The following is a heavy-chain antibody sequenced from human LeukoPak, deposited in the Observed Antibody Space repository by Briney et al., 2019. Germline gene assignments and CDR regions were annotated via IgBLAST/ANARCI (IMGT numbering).Heavy chain of an antibody. CDR2: IYTSGST. J-gene: IGHJ6*03. Sequence: PSETLSLTCTVSGASINNNYWSWIRQPAGKGLEWIGRIYTSGSTNYNPSLKSRVTMSVDTSKNQFSLKLSSVTAADTAVYYCARPPPWVPSYMDIWGKGTTVTISS. D-gene: IGHD3-10*01. V-gene: IGHV4-4*07. CDR1: GASINNNY. CDR3: ARPPPWVPSYMDI.